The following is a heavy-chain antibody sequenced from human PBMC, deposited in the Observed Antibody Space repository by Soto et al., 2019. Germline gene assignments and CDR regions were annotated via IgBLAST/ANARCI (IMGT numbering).Heavy chain of an antibody. CDR1: GFTFSDYG. CDR3: AKDERGVIADYFDC. CDR2: VSGSGNSGTGDRT. J-gene: IGHJ4*02. Sequence: GSLRRSCSASGFTFSDYGMSWVRQAPGKGLEWVSGVSGSGNSGTGDRTYYADSVKGRFTISRDNSKNTLYLQMNSLRAEDTDVYYCAKDERGVIADYFDCWGQGTLVTVSS. D-gene: IGHD6-13*01. V-gene: IGHV3-23*01.